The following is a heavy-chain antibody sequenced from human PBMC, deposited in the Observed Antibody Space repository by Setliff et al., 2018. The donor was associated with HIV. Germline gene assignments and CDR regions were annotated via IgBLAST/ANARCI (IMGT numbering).Heavy chain of an antibody. J-gene: IGHJ3*02. D-gene: IGHD2-21*01. CDR2: IYTGDSGT. Sequence: PGESLTISCRAFGNSFANHWIAWVRQMPGKGPEWVGFIYTGDSGTQYNPAFQGRVTVSADKSIKTVYLQWTSLQRSDTAMYYCARHKVAMSMLVVQDPGPFDNWGQGTMVTVSS. CDR3: ARHKVAMSMLVVQDPGPFDN. V-gene: IGHV5-51*01. CDR1: GNSFANHW.